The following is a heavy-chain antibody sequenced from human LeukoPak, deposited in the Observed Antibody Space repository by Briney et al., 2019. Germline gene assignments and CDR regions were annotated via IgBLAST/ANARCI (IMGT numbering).Heavy chain of an antibody. Sequence: ASVKVSCKASGYTFTSYDINWVRQATGQGLEWMGWMNPNSGNTGYAQKFQGRVTMTRNTSISTAYMELSSLRSEDTAVYCCARSPTVPTSHGMDVWGQGTTVTVSS. CDR3: ARSPTVPTSHGMDV. D-gene: IGHD4-11*01. CDR1: GYTFTSYD. V-gene: IGHV1-8*01. J-gene: IGHJ6*02. CDR2: MNPNSGNT.